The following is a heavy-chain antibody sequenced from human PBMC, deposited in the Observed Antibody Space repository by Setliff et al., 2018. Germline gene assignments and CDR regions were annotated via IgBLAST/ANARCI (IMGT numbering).Heavy chain of an antibody. D-gene: IGHD1-26*01. Sequence: SETLSLTCAVSGGPTIGYYWTWIRQAPGKGLEWIGYIHPWGGSSESTNYSPSLKSRITISLDKSKSQFSLKLTSVTVADTAVYYCARGLHSGTYWGTRPLGLDYCGQGSLGTVS. CDR3: ARGLHSGTYWGTRPLGLDY. J-gene: IGHJ4*02. CDR1: GGPTIGYY. CDR2: IHPWGGSSEST. V-gene: IGHV4-59*08.